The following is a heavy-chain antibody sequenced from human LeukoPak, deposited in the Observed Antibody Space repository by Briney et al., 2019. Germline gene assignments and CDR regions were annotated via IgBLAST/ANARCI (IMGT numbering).Heavy chain of an antibody. CDR3: AKDSRRYCSSTSCYYVWDY. CDR1: GFTFSSYA. V-gene: IGHV3-23*01. CDR2: ISGSGGST. Sequence: GGSLRLSCAASGFTFSSYAMSWVRQAPGKGLEWVSAISGSGGSTYYAGSVKGRFTISRDNSKNTLYLQMNSLRAEDTAVYYCAKDSRRYCSSTSCYYVWDYWGQGTLVTVSS. D-gene: IGHD2-2*01. J-gene: IGHJ4*02.